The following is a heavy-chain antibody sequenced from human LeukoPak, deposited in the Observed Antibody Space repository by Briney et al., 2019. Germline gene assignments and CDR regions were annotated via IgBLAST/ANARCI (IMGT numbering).Heavy chain of an antibody. CDR2: INSDGSST. Sequence: GGSLRLSCAASGFTFSSYWMHWVRHAPGKGLVWVSRINSDGSSTSYADSVKGRFTISRDNAKNTLYLQMNSLRAEDTAVYYCARHCSSTSCYAFDYWGQGTLVTVSS. V-gene: IGHV3-74*01. D-gene: IGHD2-2*01. CDR1: GFTFSSYW. J-gene: IGHJ4*02. CDR3: ARHCSSTSCYAFDY.